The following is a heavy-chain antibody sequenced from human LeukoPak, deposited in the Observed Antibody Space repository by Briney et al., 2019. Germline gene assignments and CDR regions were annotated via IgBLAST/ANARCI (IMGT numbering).Heavy chain of an antibody. J-gene: IGHJ3*02. CDR3: AKSARAAAGTGAFDI. V-gene: IGHV3-23*01. CDR1: GFTSSTYA. CDR2: IIDGGGST. D-gene: IGHD6-13*01. Sequence: GGSLRLSCAASGFTSSTYAMSWVRQAPGKGLEWVSSIIDGGGSTYYADSVKGHFTISRDNSKNTLYLQMNSLRAQDTAVYYCAKSARAAAGTGAFDIWGQGTMVTVSS.